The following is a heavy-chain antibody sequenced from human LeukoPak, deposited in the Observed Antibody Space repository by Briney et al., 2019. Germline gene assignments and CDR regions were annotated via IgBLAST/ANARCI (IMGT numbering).Heavy chain of an antibody. CDR3: AKDRYYDSSGYGYFDY. CDR1: GFTLSSYA. CDR2: ISDTGNT. V-gene: IGHV3-23*01. D-gene: IGHD3-22*01. Sequence: GGSLRLSCAASGFTLSSYAMSWVRQAPGKGLEWVSAISDTGNTYHADSVKGRFTISRDSSKNTLFLQMNRLRPEDTAVYYCAKDRYYDSSGYGYFDYWGQGTLVTVSS. J-gene: IGHJ4*02.